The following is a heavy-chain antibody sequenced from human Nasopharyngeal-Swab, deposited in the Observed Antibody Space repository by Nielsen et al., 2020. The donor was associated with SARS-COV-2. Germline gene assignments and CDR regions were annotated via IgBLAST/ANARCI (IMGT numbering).Heavy chain of an antibody. CDR2: INAGNGNT. Sequence: ASVKVSCKASGYTFTSYAMHWVRKAPGQRLEWMGWINAGNGNTQYSQKFQGRVTITRDTSASTAYMELSSLRSEDTAVYYCARAVTIFGVVIPGGYWGQGTLVTVSS. CDR1: GYTFTSYA. J-gene: IGHJ4*02. V-gene: IGHV1-3*01. D-gene: IGHD3-3*01. CDR3: ARAVTIFGVVIPGGY.